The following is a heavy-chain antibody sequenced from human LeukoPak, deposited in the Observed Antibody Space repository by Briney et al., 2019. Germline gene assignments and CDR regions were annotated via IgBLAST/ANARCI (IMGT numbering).Heavy chain of an antibody. Sequence: SETLSLTCAVSGVSFDDYYWSWVRQTPGKGLEWLGEINHSGYTNDSPSLKSRVTLSIDTSNKQFSLNLRSVNVADAGIYYCTRMTTGHDYWGQGTLVTVSS. CDR3: TRMTTGHDY. V-gene: IGHV4-34*01. CDR2: INHSGYT. D-gene: IGHD4-17*01. CDR1: GVSFDDYY. J-gene: IGHJ4*02.